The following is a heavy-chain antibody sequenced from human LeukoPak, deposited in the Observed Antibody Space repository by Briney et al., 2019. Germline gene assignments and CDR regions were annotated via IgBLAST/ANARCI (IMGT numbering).Heavy chain of an antibody. Sequence: GGSLRLSCAASGFTFSSYAMTWVRQAPGKGLEWVSGISGSGGSTYYADSVEGRFTISRDNSKNTLPLQMNSLRAEDTALYYCAKGSDSAAYSTLDSWGQGTLVTVSS. D-gene: IGHD3-22*01. V-gene: IGHV3-23*01. CDR1: GFTFSSYA. CDR2: ISGSGGST. J-gene: IGHJ4*02. CDR3: AKGSDSAAYSTLDS.